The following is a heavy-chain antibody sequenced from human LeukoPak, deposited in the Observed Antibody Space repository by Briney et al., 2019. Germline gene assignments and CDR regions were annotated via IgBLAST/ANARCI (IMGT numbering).Heavy chain of an antibody. Sequence: GGSLRLSCAASGFTVSSNYMSWVRQAPGKGLEWVSVIYSDGNTYYADSVKGRFTISRDNSKNTLYLQMNSLTAEDTAVYYCAKDKDYYDSSGFHHTGALDYWGQGTLVTVSS. J-gene: IGHJ4*02. V-gene: IGHV3-66*01. CDR3: AKDKDYYDSSGFHHTGALDY. CDR2: IYSDGNT. D-gene: IGHD3-22*01. CDR1: GFTVSSNY.